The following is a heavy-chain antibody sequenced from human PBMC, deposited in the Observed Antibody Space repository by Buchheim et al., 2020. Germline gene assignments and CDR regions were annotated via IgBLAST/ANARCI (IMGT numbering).Heavy chain of an antibody. J-gene: IGHJ4*02. Sequence: EVQLVESGGGLLQPGGSLRLSCVASGFTLNSYWMYWVRQAPGKGLVCVSRISSDGRNISYADSVKGRFTISRDDAKNTLYLQMNSLTAADTAVYYCARDEGSGTYVRGFDSWGQGAL. CDR1: GFTLNSYW. V-gene: IGHV3-74*01. CDR2: ISSDGRNI. D-gene: IGHD1-26*01. CDR3: ARDEGSGTYVRGFDS.